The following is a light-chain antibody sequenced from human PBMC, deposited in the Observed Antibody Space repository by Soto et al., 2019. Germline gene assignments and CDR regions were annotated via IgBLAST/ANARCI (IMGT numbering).Light chain of an antibody. CDR2: AAS. V-gene: IGKV1-39*01. CDR1: QSIRSY. CDR3: QQSYSTLWT. Sequence: DIQMTQSPSSLSASVGDRVTITCRASQSIRSYLNWYQQKPGNAPKLLIYAASSLQSGVPSRFSGSGSGTDFTLTISSLQPEDFATYYCQQSYSTLWTFGQGTKVEIK. J-gene: IGKJ1*01.